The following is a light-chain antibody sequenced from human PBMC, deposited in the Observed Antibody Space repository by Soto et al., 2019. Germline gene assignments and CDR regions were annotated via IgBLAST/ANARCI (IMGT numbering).Light chain of an antibody. Sequence: DIQMTQSPSSVSASVGDRVTITCRASQGISNWLAWYQQKAGKAPNLLIFDASILQGGVPSRFSGSGSGTDFTLTISSLQPEDFGTYYCQQAKSFPTTFGGGTKVEI. CDR1: QGISNW. J-gene: IGKJ4*01. CDR2: DAS. V-gene: IGKV1-12*01. CDR3: QQAKSFPTT.